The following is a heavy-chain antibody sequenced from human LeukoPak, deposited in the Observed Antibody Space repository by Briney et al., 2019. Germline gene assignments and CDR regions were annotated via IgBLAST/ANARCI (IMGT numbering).Heavy chain of an antibody. D-gene: IGHD6-19*01. CDR3: SRGSGWYFY. Sequence: SETLSLTCTVSGGSISSYYWSWIRQPPGKGLEWTRYIHYSGSTTYNPSLKSRVTISVDTSKNQLSPKLSSVSAADTAVYYCSRGSGWYFYWGQGTLVTVSS. CDR2: IHYSGST. J-gene: IGHJ4*02. V-gene: IGHV4-59*01. CDR1: GGSISSYY.